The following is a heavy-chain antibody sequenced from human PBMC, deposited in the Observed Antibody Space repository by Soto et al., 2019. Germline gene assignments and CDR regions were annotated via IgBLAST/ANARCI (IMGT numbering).Heavy chain of an antibody. V-gene: IGHV4-34*01. CDR1: GGSFSGYY. CDR2: INHSGST. J-gene: IGHJ4*02. D-gene: IGHD6-19*01. CDR3: ARVTPGIAVAGTSSFDY. Sequence: SETLSLTCAVYGGSFSGYYWSWIRQPPGKGLEWIGEINHSGSTNYNPSLKSRVTISVDTSKNQFSLKLSSVTAADTAVYYCARVTPGIAVAGTSSFDYWGQGTLVTVSS.